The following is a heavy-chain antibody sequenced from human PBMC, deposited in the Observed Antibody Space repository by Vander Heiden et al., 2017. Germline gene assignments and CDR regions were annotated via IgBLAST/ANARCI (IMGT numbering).Heavy chain of an antibody. CDR2: IRRKANSYAT. Sequence: EVQLVESGGGLVQPGGSLKLSCAASGFTFSGSAMHWVRQASGKGLEGVGRIRRKANSYATADAASVKGRFTISRDDSKNTAYLKMKSLKTEDTAVYYCTMSSAGFPDYWGQGTLVTLSS. CDR3: TMSSAGFPDY. CDR1: GFTFSGSA. D-gene: IGHD3-10*01. J-gene: IGHJ4*02. V-gene: IGHV3-73*01.